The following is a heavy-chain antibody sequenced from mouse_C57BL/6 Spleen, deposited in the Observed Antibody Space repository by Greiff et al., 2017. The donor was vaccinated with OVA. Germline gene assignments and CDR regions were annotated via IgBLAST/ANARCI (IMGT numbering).Heavy chain of an antibody. D-gene: IGHD1-1*01. J-gene: IGHJ2*01. CDR2: IYPGNSDT. CDR3: TRSGTTVVENFDY. Sequence: VQLQQSGTVLARPGASVKMSCKTSGYTFTSYWMHWVKQRPGQGLEWIGAIYPGNSDTSYNQKFKGKAKLTAVTSASTAYMELSSLTNEDSAVYYCTRSGTTVVENFDYWGQGTTLTVSS. CDR1: GYTFTSYW. V-gene: IGHV1-5*01.